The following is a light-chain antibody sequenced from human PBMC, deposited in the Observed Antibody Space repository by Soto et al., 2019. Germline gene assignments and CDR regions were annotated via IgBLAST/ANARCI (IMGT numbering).Light chain of an antibody. V-gene: IGKV4-1*01. CDR1: QSVLYSSNNKNY. CDR2: WAS. Sequence: DIVMTQSPDSLAVSLGERATINCKSSQSVLYSSNNKNYLAWYQQKPGQPPKLLIYWASTRESGVPDRFSGSWSWTDFTLTISSLQAEDVAVYYCQQYYDAPQIFGQGTKVEIK. J-gene: IGKJ1*01. CDR3: QQYYDAPQI.